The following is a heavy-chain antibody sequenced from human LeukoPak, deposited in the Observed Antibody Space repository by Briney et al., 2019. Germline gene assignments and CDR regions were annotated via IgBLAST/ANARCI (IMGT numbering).Heavy chain of an antibody. V-gene: IGHV1-18*01. Sequence: ASVKVSCKASGYTFTSYGISWVRQAPGQGLEWMGWTSAYNGNTNYAQKLQGRVTMTTDTSTSTAYMELRSLRSDDTAVYYCARDPYYYDSSGYYQGAFDIWGQGTMVTVSS. CDR1: GYTFTSYG. CDR2: TSAYNGNT. CDR3: ARDPYYYDSSGYYQGAFDI. J-gene: IGHJ3*02. D-gene: IGHD3-22*01.